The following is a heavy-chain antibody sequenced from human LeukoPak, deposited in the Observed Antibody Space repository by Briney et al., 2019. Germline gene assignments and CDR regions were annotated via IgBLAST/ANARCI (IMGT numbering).Heavy chain of an antibody. D-gene: IGHD2-21*02. J-gene: IGHJ4*02. CDR3: ARVLSCGGDCYSLGGIDY. CDR1: GFTFSSYA. V-gene: IGHV3-30-3*01. Sequence: GSLRLSCAASGFTFSSYAMHWVRQAPGKGLEWVAVISYDGSNKYYADSVKGRFTISRDNSKNTLYLQMNSLRAEDTAVYYCARVLSCGGDCYSLGGIDYWGQGTLVTVSS. CDR2: ISYDGSNK.